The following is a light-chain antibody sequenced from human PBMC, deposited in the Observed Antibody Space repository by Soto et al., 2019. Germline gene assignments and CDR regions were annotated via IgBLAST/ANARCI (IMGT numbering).Light chain of an antibody. Sequence: DIQMTQSPSSLSASVGDRVTITCRASQGITNYLAWYQQKPGKVPKLLIYAASTLQSGVPSRFSGSGSGTDFTLTISSLQPEDVATYYCQKYNSAPALTFGGGTKVEIK. CDR3: QKYNSAPALT. J-gene: IGKJ4*01. V-gene: IGKV1-27*01. CDR2: AAS. CDR1: QGITNY.